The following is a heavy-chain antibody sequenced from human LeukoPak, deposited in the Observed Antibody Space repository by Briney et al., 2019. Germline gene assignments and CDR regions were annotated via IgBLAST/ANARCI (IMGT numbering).Heavy chain of an antibody. Sequence: SETLSLTCTASGGSISSGSYDWGWIRQPAGKGLEWIGRIYTSGSTNYNPSLKSRLTISVDTSKNQFSLKLSSVTAADTAVYYCARAPDPPDYYYDSSGYYFFDYWGQGTLVTVSS. J-gene: IGHJ4*02. CDR2: IYTSGST. CDR3: ARAPDPPDYYYDSSGYYFFDY. V-gene: IGHV4-61*02. CDR1: GGSISSGSYD. D-gene: IGHD3-22*01.